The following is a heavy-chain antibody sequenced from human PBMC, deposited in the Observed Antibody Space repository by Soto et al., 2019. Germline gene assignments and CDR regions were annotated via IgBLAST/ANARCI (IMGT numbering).Heavy chain of an antibody. CDR1: GYTFSSNG. CDR2: VSTFNGNA. V-gene: IGHV1-18*04. J-gene: IGHJ4*02. D-gene: IGHD6-19*01. Sequence: QVQLVQSGAEVKKPGASVKVSCKASGYTFSSNGVSWVRQAPGQALEWMGWVSTFNGNAHYAQKLQGRDTMTTDTSTNTAYMELTSLSSDDTAVYYCARLHGYSSGWYDYWGQRTLVTVSS. CDR3: ARLHGYSSGWYDY.